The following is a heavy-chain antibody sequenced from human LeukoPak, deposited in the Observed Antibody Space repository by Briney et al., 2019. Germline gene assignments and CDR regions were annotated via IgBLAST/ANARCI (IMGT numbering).Heavy chain of an antibody. CDR3: AGYGGSYPYYMDV. J-gene: IGHJ6*03. CDR1: GFTVSSNE. CDR2: IYTVGTI. V-gene: IGHV3-66*01. Sequence: PGGSLRLSCAASGFTVSSNEMSWVRQAPGKGLEWVSVIYTVGTIYYSDSVKGRCTISRDTSTNTVYLQLNSLRAEDTATYYCAGYGGSYPYYMDVWGKGTTVILSS. D-gene: IGHD1-26*01.